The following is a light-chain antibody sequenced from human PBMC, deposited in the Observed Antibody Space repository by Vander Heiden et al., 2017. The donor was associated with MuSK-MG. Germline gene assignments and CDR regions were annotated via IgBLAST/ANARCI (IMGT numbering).Light chain of an antibody. J-gene: IGLJ3*02. CDR2: GVS. CDR3: SSHTSSDSIV. CDR1: SSDIGGYSY. V-gene: IGLV2-14*03. Sequence: QSALTQPASVSGSPGQSITISCPGTSSDIGGYSYVSWYQQHPANAPKLMIYGVSKRPSGVASRFSGSKAGDTAALTISGLQAEDDADYYCSSHTSSDSIVFGRGTKLTVL.